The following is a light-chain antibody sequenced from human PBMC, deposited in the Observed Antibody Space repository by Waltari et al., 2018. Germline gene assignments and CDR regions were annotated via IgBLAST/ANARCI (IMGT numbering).Light chain of an antibody. V-gene: IGLV3-19*01. CDR3: SSRGSSNNHAVV. CDR1: GLRRHF. J-gene: IGLJ2*01. CDR2: DKN. Sequence: SFELTQAPAVSVALGQTVRNTCQGDGLRRHFASWYQQKPRQAPILVLPDKNKRSSGIPDRFSGANSGEAASLTITGTQAEEEAVYYCSSRGSSNNHAVVFGGGTNLTVL.